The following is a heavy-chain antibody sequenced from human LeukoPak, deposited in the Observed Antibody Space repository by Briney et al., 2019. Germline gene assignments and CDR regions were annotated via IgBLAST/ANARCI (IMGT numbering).Heavy chain of an antibody. V-gene: IGHV1-46*01. CDR3: ARDGYYSNLFESLDY. D-gene: IGHD4-11*01. J-gene: IGHJ4*02. CDR1: GYTFTGYY. CDR2: INPSGGST. Sequence: ASVKVSCTASGYTFTGYYMHWVRQAPGQGLEWMGIINPSGGSTSYAQKFQGRVTMTRDMSTSTVYMELSSLRSEDTAVYYCARDGYYSNLFESLDYWGQGTLVTVSS.